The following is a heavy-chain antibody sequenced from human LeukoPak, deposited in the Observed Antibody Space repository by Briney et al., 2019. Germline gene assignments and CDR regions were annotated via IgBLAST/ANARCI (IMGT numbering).Heavy chain of an antibody. CDR2: LQTSGIT. D-gene: IGHD2-15*01. J-gene: IGHJ3*02. CDR3: VRHLSAGRPAFDI. V-gene: IGHV4-4*07. CDR1: GGSISIYY. Sequence: SETLSLTCTVSGGSISIYYWSWLRQPAGEGLEWIGRLQTSGITNYNPSLKSRVTISVDTSNNKFSLKLTSQTAADTAVYYCVRHLSAGRPAFDIWGQGTMVTVSS.